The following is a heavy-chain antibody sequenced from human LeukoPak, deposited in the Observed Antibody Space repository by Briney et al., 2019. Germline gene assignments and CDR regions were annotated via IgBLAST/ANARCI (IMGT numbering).Heavy chain of an antibody. Sequence: SETLSLTCTVSGGSISSGTYYWSWIRQPPGKGLEWISFIYHGGSTYYNPSLRSRVTMSLDRSKNQFSLKLTSVTVADTAVYYCARARGLRGGSWRYYSMDVWGTGTTVTVSS. CDR1: GGSISSGTYY. J-gene: IGHJ6*04. CDR2: IYHGGST. D-gene: IGHD3-10*01. V-gene: IGHV4-30-2*01. CDR3: ARARGLRGGSWRYYSMDV.